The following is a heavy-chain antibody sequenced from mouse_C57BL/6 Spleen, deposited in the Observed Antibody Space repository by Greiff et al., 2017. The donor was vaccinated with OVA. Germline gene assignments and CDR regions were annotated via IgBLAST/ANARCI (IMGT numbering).Heavy chain of an antibody. CDR3: ARDPPTGTYAMDY. V-gene: IGHV5-4*01. J-gene: IGHJ4*01. CDR2: ISDGGSYT. Sequence: DVHLVESGGGLVKPGGSLKLSCAASGFTFSSYAMSWVRQTPEKRLEWVATISDGGSYTYYPDNVKGRFTISRDNAKNNLYLQMSHLKSEDTAMYYCARDPPTGTYAMDYWGQGTSVTVSS. D-gene: IGHD4-1*02. CDR1: GFTFSSYA.